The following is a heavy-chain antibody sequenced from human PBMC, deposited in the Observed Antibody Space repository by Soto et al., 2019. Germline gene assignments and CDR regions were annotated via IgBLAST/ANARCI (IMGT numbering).Heavy chain of an antibody. D-gene: IGHD3-9*01. CDR3: ARERKGGLRYFDSKFDY. V-gene: IGHV3-74*01. J-gene: IGHJ4*02. Sequence: GGSLRLSCAASGFTFSSYXMHXXRQAPGKGLVWVSXINSDGSSTGYADSVKGRFTISRDNAKKTLYLQMNSLRAEDTAVYYCARERKGGLRYFDSKFDYWGQGTLVTVSS. CDR1: GFTFSSYX. CDR2: INSDGSST.